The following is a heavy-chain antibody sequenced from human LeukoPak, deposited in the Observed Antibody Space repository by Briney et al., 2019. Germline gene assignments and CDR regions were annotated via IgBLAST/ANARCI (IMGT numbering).Heavy chain of an antibody. J-gene: IGHJ4*02. D-gene: IGHD3-10*01. Sequence: GGSLRLSCAASGFTFSSYEMNWVRQAPGKGLEWVSSISSSSSYIYYADSVKGRFTISRDNAKNSLYLQMNSLRAEDTAVYYCARRVDYDLGSYYQIDYWGQGTLVTVSS. CDR1: GFTFSSYE. CDR3: ARRVDYDLGSYYQIDY. V-gene: IGHV3-21*01. CDR2: ISSSSSYI.